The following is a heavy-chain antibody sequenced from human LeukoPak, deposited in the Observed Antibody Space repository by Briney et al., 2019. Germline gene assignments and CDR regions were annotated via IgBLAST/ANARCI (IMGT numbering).Heavy chain of an antibody. CDR1: GGSISSYY. J-gene: IGHJ4*02. CDR3: ARDIDGGFFDY. V-gene: IGHV4-59*01. Sequence: SETLSLTCIVSGGSISSYYWSWIRQPPGKGLEWIGYMDYSGSTNYNPSLKSRVTISGDRSKNQFSLKVTSVTAADTAVYYCARDIDGGFFDYWGQGTLVTVSS. CDR2: MDYSGST. D-gene: IGHD4-23*01.